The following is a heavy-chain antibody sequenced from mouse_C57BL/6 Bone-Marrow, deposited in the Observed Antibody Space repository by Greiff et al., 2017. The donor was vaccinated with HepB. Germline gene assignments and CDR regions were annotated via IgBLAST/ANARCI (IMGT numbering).Heavy chain of an antibody. V-gene: IGHV7-1*01. D-gene: IGHD1-1*01. CDR2: SRNKANDYTT. CDR1: GFTFSDFY. CDR3: ARDAVTVVATRFAY. Sequence: EVKVVESGGGLVQSGRSLRLSCATSGFTFSDFYMEWVRQAPGKGLEWIAASRNKANDYTTEYSASVKGRFIVSRDTSQSILYLQMNALRAEDTAIYYCARDAVTVVATRFAYWGQGTLVTVSA. J-gene: IGHJ3*01.